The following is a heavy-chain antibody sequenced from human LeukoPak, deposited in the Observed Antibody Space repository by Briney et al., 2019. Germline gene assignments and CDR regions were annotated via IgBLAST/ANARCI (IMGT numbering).Heavy chain of an antibody. CDR3: ARGYCSTSGCSGGDAFDI. D-gene: IGHD2-15*01. V-gene: IGHV3-33*01. CDR2: LWYDGSNR. Sequence: GGSLRLSCAASRFTFSSYGMHWVRQAPGKGLEWVAVLWYDGSNRYYADSVKGRFTISRDNSKNTLYLQMNSLRAEETAVYYCARGYCSTSGCSGGDAFDIWGQGTMVTVSS. CDR1: RFTFSSYG. J-gene: IGHJ3*02.